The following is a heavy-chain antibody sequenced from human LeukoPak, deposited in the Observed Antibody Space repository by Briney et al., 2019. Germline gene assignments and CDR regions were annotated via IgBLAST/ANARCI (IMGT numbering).Heavy chain of an antibody. CDR2: INPNSGGT. V-gene: IGHV1-2*02. CDR1: GYTFTGYY. D-gene: IGHD2-15*01. CDR3: AREAGYCSGGSCQGYFDY. J-gene: IGHJ4*02. Sequence: ASVKVSCKASGYTFTGYYMHWVQQAPGQGLEWMGWINPNSGGTNYAQKFQGRVTMTRDTSISTAYMELSRLRSDDTAVYYCAREAGYCSGGSCQGYFDYWGQGTPVTVSS.